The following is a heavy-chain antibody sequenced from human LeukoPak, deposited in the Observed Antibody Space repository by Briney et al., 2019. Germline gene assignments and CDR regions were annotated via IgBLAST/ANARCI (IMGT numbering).Heavy chain of an antibody. V-gene: IGHV1-18*01. Sequence: ASVKVSCKTSGYTLRNYGISWVRQAPGQGLEWMGWISCYNGDTKYTQKLQGRVTMTTDASTSTAYMELRSLRSDDTAVYYCARDNPYYYLYWGQGTLVTVSS. CDR1: GYTLRNYG. D-gene: IGHD3-22*01. J-gene: IGHJ4*02. CDR2: ISCYNGDT. CDR3: ARDNPYYYLY.